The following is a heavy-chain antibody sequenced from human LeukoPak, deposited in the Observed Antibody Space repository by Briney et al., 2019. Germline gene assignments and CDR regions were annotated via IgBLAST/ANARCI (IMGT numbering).Heavy chain of an antibody. CDR3: ARDPYSGNSDSDYFDY. D-gene: IGHD4-23*01. CDR1: GFTFSSYE. CDR2: ISSSGSSI. Sequence: PGGSLRLSCAASGFTFSSYEMNWVRQAPGKGLEWVSYISSSGSSIYYADSVKGRFTISRDNAKNSLYLQMNSLRAEDTAVYYCARDPYSGNSDSDYFDYWGQATLVTVSS. V-gene: IGHV3-48*03. J-gene: IGHJ4*02.